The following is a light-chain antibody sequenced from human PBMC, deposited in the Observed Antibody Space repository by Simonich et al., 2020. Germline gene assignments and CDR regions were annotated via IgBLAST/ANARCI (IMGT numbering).Light chain of an antibody. CDR1: SSDVGSYNL. CDR2: EGS. CDR3: CSYAGSSTFGV. V-gene: IGLV2-23*03. Sequence: QSALTQPPSASGSPGQSVTISCAGTSSDVGSYNLVSWYQQHPGKAPKLMIYEGSKRPSGVSRRFAGSKAGNTASLTISGRQAEDEADYYCCSYAGSSTFGVFGGGTKLTVL. J-gene: IGLJ3*02.